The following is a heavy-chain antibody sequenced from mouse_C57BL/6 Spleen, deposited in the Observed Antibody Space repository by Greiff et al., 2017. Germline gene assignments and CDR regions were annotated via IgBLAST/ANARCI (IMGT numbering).Heavy chain of an antibody. CDR3: ARKMYYVTHWYFDG. CDR2: IYPGSGST. V-gene: IGHV1-55*01. Sequence: QVQLQQPGAELVKPGASVKMSCKASGYTFTSYWITWVKQRPGHGLEWIGDIYPGSGSTNYNELFKSKATLTVDTSSSTAYMQLSSMTSEDSAVYYCARKMYYVTHWYFDGWGTGTTVTVSA. D-gene: IGHD1-1*01. CDR1: GYTFTSYW. J-gene: IGHJ1*03.